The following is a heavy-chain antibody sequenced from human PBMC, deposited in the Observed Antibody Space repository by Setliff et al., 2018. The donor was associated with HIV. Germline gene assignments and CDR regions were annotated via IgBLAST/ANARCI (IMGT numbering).Heavy chain of an antibody. Sequence: PGGSLILSCGASGFTFSGSPMHWVRQASGKGLEWVGRIKTEAEGYATAYAASVKGRFTISRDDSKNTAYLQMNSLKTEDTAIYYCTRPQYIYDNSDSDNWGQGALVTVSS. J-gene: IGHJ4*02. D-gene: IGHD3-22*01. CDR2: IKTEAEGYAT. V-gene: IGHV3-73*01. CDR3: TRPQYIYDNSDSDN. CDR1: GFTFSGSP.